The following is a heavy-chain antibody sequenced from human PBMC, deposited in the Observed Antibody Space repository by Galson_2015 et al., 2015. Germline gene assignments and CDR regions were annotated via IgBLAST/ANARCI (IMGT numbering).Heavy chain of an antibody. Sequence: TLSLTCAVSGGSISSGGYSWSWIRQPPGKGLEWIGYIYHSGSTYYNPSLKSRVTISVDRSKNQFSLKLSSVTAADTAVYYCARGSPVRPDPDFDYWGQGTLVTVSS. V-gene: IGHV4-30-2*01. J-gene: IGHJ4*02. D-gene: IGHD1-14*01. CDR1: GGSISSGGYS. CDR2: IYHSGST. CDR3: ARGSPVRPDPDFDY.